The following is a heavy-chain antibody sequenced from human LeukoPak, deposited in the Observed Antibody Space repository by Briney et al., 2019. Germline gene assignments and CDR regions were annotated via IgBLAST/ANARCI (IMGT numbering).Heavy chain of an antibody. D-gene: IGHD5-18*01. Sequence: ASVKVSCKASGDTFTSYYMHWVRQAPGQGLEWMGIINPSGGSTSYAQKFQGRVTMTRDTSTSTVYMELSSLRSEDTAVYYCARADTAMAPHYFVDYWGQGTLVTVSS. CDR3: ARADTAMAPHYFVDY. CDR2: INPSGGST. CDR1: GDTFTSYY. J-gene: IGHJ4*02. V-gene: IGHV1-46*01.